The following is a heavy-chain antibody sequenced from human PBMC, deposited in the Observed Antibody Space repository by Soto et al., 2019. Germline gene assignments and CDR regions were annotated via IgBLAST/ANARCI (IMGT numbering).Heavy chain of an antibody. Sequence: SETLSLTCTVSGCSIDTYSWSLFRQPPGKGLQWIGYIYYSGSTTYSPSLKSRVTISVDRSKNQFSLKLTSMTAADTAVYYCARLGGYYQSLDTWGQGALVTVS. CDR1: GCSIDTYS. CDR2: IYYSGST. D-gene: IGHD3-22*01. J-gene: IGHJ5*02. CDR3: ARLGGYYQSLDT. V-gene: IGHV4-59*08.